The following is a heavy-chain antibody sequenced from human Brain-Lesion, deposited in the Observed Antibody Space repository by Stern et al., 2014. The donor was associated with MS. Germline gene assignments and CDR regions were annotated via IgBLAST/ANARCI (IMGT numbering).Heavy chain of an antibody. D-gene: IGHD5-18*01. CDR3: ARDKEDTNMAFRYFDN. J-gene: IGHJ4*02. CDR2: ILTTGST. Sequence: QVQLVESGPGLVKPSQTLSLTCTVSGGSVGSGSYDWSWIRQPAGKGLEWIGRILTTGSTSYNPSLQSRVSISIEPSKNQFPLNLPSVTAADTAVYYCARDKEDTNMAFRYFDNWGQGTLVTVSS. V-gene: IGHV4-61*02. CDR1: GGSVGSGSYD.